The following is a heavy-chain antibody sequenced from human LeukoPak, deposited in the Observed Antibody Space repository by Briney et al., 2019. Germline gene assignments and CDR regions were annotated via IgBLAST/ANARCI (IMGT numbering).Heavy chain of an antibody. CDR2: IYYSGST. CDR3: ARRELTYYDFWTGYYYFDY. J-gene: IGHJ4*02. Sequence: SETLSLTCTVSGGSISSSSYYWGWIRQPPGKGLEWIGSIYYSGSTYYNPSLKSRVTISVDTSKNQFSLKLSSVTAADTAVYYCARRELTYYDFWTGYYYFDYWGQGTLVTVSS. D-gene: IGHD3-3*01. CDR1: GGSISSSSYY. V-gene: IGHV4-39*01.